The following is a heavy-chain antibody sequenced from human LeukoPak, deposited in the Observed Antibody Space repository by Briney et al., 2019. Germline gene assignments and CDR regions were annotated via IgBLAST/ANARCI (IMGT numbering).Heavy chain of an antibody. J-gene: IGHJ4*02. CDR2: TSYDGSNK. Sequence: GGSLRLSCAASGFTFSSYGMHWVRQAPGKGLKWVAVTSYDGSNKYYADSVKGRFTISRDNSKNTLYLQMNSLRAEDTAVYYCAKDIVVVPALDYWGQGTLVTVSS. CDR1: GFTFSSYG. D-gene: IGHD2-2*01. CDR3: AKDIVVVPALDY. V-gene: IGHV3-30*18.